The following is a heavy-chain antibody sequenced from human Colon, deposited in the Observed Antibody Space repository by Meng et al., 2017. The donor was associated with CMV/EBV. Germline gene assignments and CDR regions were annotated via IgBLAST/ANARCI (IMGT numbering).Heavy chain of an antibody. V-gene: IGHV6-1*01. CDR3: VRGSSGWGNWFDS. Sequence: SQTLSHTCAISGDKVSSNSATWNWIRQSPSRGLEWLARTYLRSKWYIAYADSVRSRINITTDTAKNQVSLQLSSVTPEDTAVYYCVRGSSGWGNWFDSWGQGTLVTVSS. J-gene: IGHJ5*01. D-gene: IGHD6-19*01. CDR1: GDKVSSNSAT. CDR2: TYLRSKWYI.